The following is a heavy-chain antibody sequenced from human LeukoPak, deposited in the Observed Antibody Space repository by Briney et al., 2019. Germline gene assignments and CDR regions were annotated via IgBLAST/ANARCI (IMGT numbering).Heavy chain of an antibody. CDR2: IYYSGST. Sequence: PSETLSLTCTVSGGSISSYYWSWIRQPPGKGLEWIGYIYYSGSTNYNPSLKSRVTISVDTSKNQFSLKLSSVTAADTAVYCCARARDLGWGTVDYFDYWGQGTLVTVSS. CDR1: GGSISSYY. CDR3: ARARDLGWGTVDYFDY. D-gene: IGHD3-3*01. J-gene: IGHJ4*02. V-gene: IGHV4-59*01.